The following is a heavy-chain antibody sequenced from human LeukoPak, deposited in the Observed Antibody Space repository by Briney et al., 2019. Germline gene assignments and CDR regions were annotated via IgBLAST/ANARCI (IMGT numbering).Heavy chain of an antibody. Sequence: ASVKVSCKASGYTFTSYYMHWVRQAPGQGLEWMGRINPNSGGTNYAQKFQGRVTMTRDTSISTAYMELSRLRSDDTAVYYCARTGGRRTGYYVGVYNWFDPWGQGTLVTVSS. CDR3: ARTGGRRTGYYVGVYNWFDP. CDR1: GYTFTSYY. J-gene: IGHJ5*02. D-gene: IGHD3-3*01. V-gene: IGHV1-2*06. CDR2: INPNSGGT.